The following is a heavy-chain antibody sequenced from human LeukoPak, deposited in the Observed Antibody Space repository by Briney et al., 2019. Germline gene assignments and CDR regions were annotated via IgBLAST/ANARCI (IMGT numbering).Heavy chain of an antibody. Sequence: SETPSLTCAVYGGSFSGYYWSWIRQPPGKGLEWIGEINHSGSTNYNPSLKSRVTISVDTSKNQFSLKLSSVTAADTAVYYCARGPDTYYYDSSGYYLYFDYWGQGTLVTVSS. CDR3: ARGPDTYYYDSSGYYLYFDY. V-gene: IGHV4-34*01. CDR2: INHSGST. J-gene: IGHJ4*02. CDR1: GGSFSGYY. D-gene: IGHD3-22*01.